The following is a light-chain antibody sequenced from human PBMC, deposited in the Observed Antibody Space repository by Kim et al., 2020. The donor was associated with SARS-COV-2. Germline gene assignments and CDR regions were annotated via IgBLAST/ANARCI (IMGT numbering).Light chain of an antibody. CDR2: RDT. CDR3: QAWDSTTGV. Sequence: VSPGQTASITCSGDKVGNKDASWYQQKPGQSPVLVIYRDTKRPSGIHERFSGSNSGNTATLTISGTQAMDEADYYCQAWDSTTGVFGTGTKVTVL. V-gene: IGLV3-1*01. J-gene: IGLJ1*01. CDR1: KVGNKD.